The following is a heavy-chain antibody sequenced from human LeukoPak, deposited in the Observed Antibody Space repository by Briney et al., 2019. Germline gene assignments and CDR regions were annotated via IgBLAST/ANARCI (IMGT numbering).Heavy chain of an antibody. V-gene: IGHV3-30*01. D-gene: IGHD6-13*01. J-gene: IGHJ4*02. Sequence: PGRSLRLSCAASGFTFSSYAMHWVRQAPGKGLEWVAVISYDGSNKYYADSVKGRFTISRDNSKNTLYLQMNSLRAEDTAVYYCATGYSSSWYDYWGQGTLVTVSS. CDR3: ATGYSSSWYDY. CDR2: ISYDGSNK. CDR1: GFTFSSYA.